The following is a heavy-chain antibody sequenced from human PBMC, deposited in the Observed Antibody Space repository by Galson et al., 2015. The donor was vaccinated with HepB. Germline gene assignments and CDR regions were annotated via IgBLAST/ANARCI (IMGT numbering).Heavy chain of an antibody. CDR3: ARSVVQGVNQVWYFDL. V-gene: IGHV1-2*06. J-gene: IGHJ2*01. Sequence: SVKVSCKASGYTFTGYYMHWVRQAPGQGLEWMGRINPNSGGTNYAQKFQGRVTMTRDTSISTAYMELSRLRSDDTAVYYCARSVVQGVNQVWYFDLWGRGTLVTVSS. CDR2: INPNSGGT. D-gene: IGHD3-10*01. CDR1: GYTFTGYY.